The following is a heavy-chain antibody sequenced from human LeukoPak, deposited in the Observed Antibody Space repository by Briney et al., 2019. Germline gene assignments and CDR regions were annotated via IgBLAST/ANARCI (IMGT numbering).Heavy chain of an antibody. CDR1: GGTFSSYA. CDR2: IIPIFGTA. Sequence: SVKVSCKASGGTFSSYAISWVRQAPGQGLEWMGGIIPIFGTANYAQKFQGRVTITADESTSTAYMELSSLRSEDTAVYYCARRSITIFGVVPNWFDPWGQGTLVTVSS. J-gene: IGHJ5*02. D-gene: IGHD3-3*01. V-gene: IGHV1-69*13. CDR3: ARRSITIFGVVPNWFDP.